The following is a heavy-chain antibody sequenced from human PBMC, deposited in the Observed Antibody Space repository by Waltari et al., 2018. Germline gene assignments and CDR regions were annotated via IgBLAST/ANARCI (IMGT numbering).Heavy chain of an antibody. CDR2: IWDNGSIK. CDR3: ARGLSWAFDY. V-gene: IGHV3-33*01. D-gene: IGHD3-16*01. Sequence: QVQLVESGGGAVQPGRSPRLSCAASGFRFSDYGMHWVRQAPGKGLEWVAVIWDNGSIKYYGDSVKGRFTISRDNSKNTLYLQVNSLRAEDTAVYYCARGLSWAFDYWGQGTSVTASS. CDR1: GFRFSDYG. J-gene: IGHJ4*02.